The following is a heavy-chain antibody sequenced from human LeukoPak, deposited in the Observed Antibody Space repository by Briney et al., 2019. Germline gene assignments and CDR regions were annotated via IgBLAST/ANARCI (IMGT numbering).Heavy chain of an antibody. CDR1: GDSVSSNSAA. D-gene: IGHD3-10*01. CDR3: ARALYYYGSGSPPLWWFDP. CDR2: TYYRSKWYN. V-gene: IGHV6-1*01. J-gene: IGHJ5*02. Sequence: SQTLSLTCAVSGDSVSSNSAAWNWIRQSPSRGLEWLVRTYYRSKWYNDYAVSVKSRITINPDTSKNQFSLQLNSVTPEDTAVYYCARALYYYGSGSPPLWWFDPWGQGTLVTVSS.